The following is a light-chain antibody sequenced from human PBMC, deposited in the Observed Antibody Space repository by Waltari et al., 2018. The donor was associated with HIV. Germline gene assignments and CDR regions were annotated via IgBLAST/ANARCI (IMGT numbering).Light chain of an antibody. J-gene: IGLJ2*01. V-gene: IGLV4-69*01. Sequence: QFVLTQSPSASASLGASVKLTCTLSSGHSSYAIAWHQQQPEKGPQYLMKLNSDGSHSKGDGIPDRFSGSSSGAERYLTISSLQSEDEADYYCQTWGTGIQVFGGGTKLTVL. CDR1: SGHSSYA. CDR3: QTWGTGIQV. CDR2: LNSDGSH.